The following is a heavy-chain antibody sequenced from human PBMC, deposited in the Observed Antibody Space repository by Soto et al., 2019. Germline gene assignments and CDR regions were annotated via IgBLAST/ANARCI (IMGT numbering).Heavy chain of an antibody. Sequence: GGSLRLSCAASGFTFSTYAMSWVRQAPGKGLEWVSAISGSGGGTYYADSVKGRFTISRDNSKNTLYLQMNSLRAEDTAVYYCARDNGGILTGYYIPDLGFDYWGQGTLVTVSS. V-gene: IGHV3-23*01. CDR1: GFTFSTYA. D-gene: IGHD3-9*01. J-gene: IGHJ4*02. CDR2: ISGSGGGT. CDR3: ARDNGGILTGYYIPDLGFDY.